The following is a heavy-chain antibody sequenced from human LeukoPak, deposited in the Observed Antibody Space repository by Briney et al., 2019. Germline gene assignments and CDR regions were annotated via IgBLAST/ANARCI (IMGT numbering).Heavy chain of an antibody. J-gene: IGHJ4*02. D-gene: IGHD2-2*01. CDR1: GFTFSSYS. V-gene: IGHV3-21*01. Sequence: GGSLRLSCAASGFTFSSYSMNWVRQAPGKGLGWVSSISSSSSYIYYADSVKGRCTISRDNAKNSLYLQMNSLRAEDTAVYYCARREVVVPAALDYWGQGTLVTVSS. CDR3: ARREVVVPAALDY. CDR2: ISSSSSYI.